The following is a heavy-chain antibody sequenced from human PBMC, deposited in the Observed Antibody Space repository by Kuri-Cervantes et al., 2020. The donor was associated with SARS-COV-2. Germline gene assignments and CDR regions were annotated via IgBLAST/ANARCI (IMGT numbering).Heavy chain of an antibody. CDR2: FSVXGGXT. V-gene: IGHV3-23*01. CDR1: GCTFSSNA. Sequence: GGSLRLSCAXSGCTFSSNAMSWVRQAPGRGLGWVSAFSVXGGXTYYADSVXGRCTITRDNPXXPLYLQMTSLRAEDHAVYYCXGVGRRSVHXLAARDYWGQGTLVTVSS. CDR3: XGVGRRSVHXLAARDY. D-gene: IGHD6-25*01. J-gene: IGHJ4*02.